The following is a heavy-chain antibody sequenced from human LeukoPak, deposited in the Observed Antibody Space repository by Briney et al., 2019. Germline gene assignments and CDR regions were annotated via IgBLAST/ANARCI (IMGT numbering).Heavy chain of an antibody. V-gene: IGHV4-38-2*02. J-gene: IGHJ4*02. D-gene: IGHD2-8*02. CDR2: IYHTGST. CDR3: ARLNYWFDF. CDR1: GYSISSGYF. Sequence: SDTLSLTCTVSGYSISSGYFWGWIRQPPGKGLEWIGTIYHTGSTYYIPSLESRLHISVDTSKTEFSLKMTSVTAADTAVYYCARLNYWFDFWGQGTLVTVSS.